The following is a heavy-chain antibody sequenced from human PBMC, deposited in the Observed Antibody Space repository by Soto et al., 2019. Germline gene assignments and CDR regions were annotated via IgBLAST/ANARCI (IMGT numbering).Heavy chain of an antibody. Sequence: PVGSLRLSCAASGFSFSNYAMHWVRQAPGKGLEWVAVISHDGSNKYYADSVKGRFTISRDNSKNTLYLQMNTLRAEDTAVYYCARDCEPSSWYQLVDFWGQGTLVTVSS. CDR2: ISHDGSNK. CDR1: GFSFSNYA. CDR3: ARDCEPSSWYQLVDF. D-gene: IGHD6-13*01. J-gene: IGHJ4*02. V-gene: IGHV3-30-3*01.